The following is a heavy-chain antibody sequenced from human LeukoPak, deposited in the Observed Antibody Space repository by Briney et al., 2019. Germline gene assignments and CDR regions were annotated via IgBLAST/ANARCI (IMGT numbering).Heavy chain of an antibody. Sequence: GGSLRLSCAASGFTFSSYAMSWVRQAPGKGLEWVAAISGSGGNTHYADSVKGRFTISRANSKNTLYMQMNSLRAEDTAVYYCAKETSVVPAATFDYWGQGTLVTVSS. CDR3: AKETSVVPAATFDY. V-gene: IGHV3-23*01. D-gene: IGHD2-2*01. CDR1: GFTFSSYA. J-gene: IGHJ4*02. CDR2: ISGSGGNT.